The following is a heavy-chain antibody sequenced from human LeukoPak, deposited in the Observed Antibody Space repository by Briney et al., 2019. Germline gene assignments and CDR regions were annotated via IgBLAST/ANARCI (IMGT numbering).Heavy chain of an antibody. J-gene: IGHJ4*02. CDR1: GFTFSSYG. Sequence: PGGTLRLSCAASGFTFSSYGMSWVRQAPGKGLEWVSAISGSGGSTYYADSVKGRFTISRDNSKNTLYLQMNSLRAEDTAVYYCARDRAAMVYFDYWGQGTLVTVSS. CDR2: ISGSGGST. V-gene: IGHV3-23*01. D-gene: IGHD5-18*01. CDR3: ARDRAAMVYFDY.